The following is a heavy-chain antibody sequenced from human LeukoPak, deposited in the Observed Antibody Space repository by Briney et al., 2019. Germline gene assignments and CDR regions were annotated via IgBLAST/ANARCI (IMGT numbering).Heavy chain of an antibody. V-gene: IGHV3-74*01. J-gene: IGHJ6*03. CDR1: GFIFNTHW. CDR2: INRDGSTT. Sequence: GGSLRLSCAACGFIFNTHWMHWVRQGPGKGLVWVSRINRDGSTTTYADSVKGRFTVSRDNAKNTLYLQMHSFRAEDTAVYYCVRDVRGVGGDNYYMYVWGKGPTVTVSS. CDR3: VRDVRGVGGDNYYMYV. D-gene: IGHD3-10*01.